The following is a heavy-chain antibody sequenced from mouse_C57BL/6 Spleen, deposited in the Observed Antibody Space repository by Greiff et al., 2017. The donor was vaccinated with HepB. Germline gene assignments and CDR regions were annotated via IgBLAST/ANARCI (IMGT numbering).Heavy chain of an antibody. CDR2: ISYDGSN. CDR3: ARDEGLRGFDY. D-gene: IGHD2-4*01. J-gene: IGHJ2*01. Sequence: ESGPGLVKPSQSLSLTCSVTGYSITGGYYWNWIRQFPGNKLEWMGYISYDGSNNYNPSLKNRISITRDTSKNQFFLKLNAVTTEDTATYYCARDEGLRGFDYWGQGTTLTVSS. CDR1: GYSITGGYY. V-gene: IGHV3-6*01.